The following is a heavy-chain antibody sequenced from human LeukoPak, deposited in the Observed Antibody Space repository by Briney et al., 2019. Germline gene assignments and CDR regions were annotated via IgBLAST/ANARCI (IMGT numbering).Heavy chain of an antibody. CDR3: AKSPSITMIVIDY. D-gene: IGHD3-22*01. CDR1: GFTVSSNY. Sequence: TGGSLRLSCAAFGFTVSSNYMSWVRQAPGKGLEWVSAISGSGGSTYYADSVKGRFTISRDNSKNTLYLQMNSLRAEDTAVYYCAKSPSITMIVIDYWGQGTLVTVSS. J-gene: IGHJ4*02. CDR2: ISGSGGST. V-gene: IGHV3-23*01.